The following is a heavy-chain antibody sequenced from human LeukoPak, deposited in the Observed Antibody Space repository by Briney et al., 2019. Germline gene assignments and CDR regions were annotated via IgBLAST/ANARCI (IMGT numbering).Heavy chain of an antibody. CDR2: IWNDASNQ. Sequence: PGGSLRLSWVASHFTFSHYGMHWVRQAPGKGLEWVSVIWNDASNQYYADSVKGRFTISRDNSQNTVYLQMNSLRAEDTAVYYCAKDAQRGFDYSNSLENWGQGTLVIVSS. J-gene: IGHJ4*02. V-gene: IGHV3-33*06. CDR3: AKDAQRGFDYSNSLEN. D-gene: IGHD4-11*01. CDR1: HFTFSHYG.